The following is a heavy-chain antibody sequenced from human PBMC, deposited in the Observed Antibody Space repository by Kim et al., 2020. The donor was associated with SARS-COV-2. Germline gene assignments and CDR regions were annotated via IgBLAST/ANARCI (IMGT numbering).Heavy chain of an antibody. CDR3: ARHREQSSNNYFDP. D-gene: IGHD6-6*01. J-gene: IGHJ5*02. CDR1: GYPFHNFW. V-gene: IGHV5-51*01. CDR2: IYPGDSDT. Sequence: GESLKISCQGSGYPFHNFWIVWVRQAPGKGLEWMGIIYPGDSDTTYNPSLEGRVTISADTSINTVYLHWDSLRASDTGIYFCARHREQSSNNYFDPWGQGTLVTVTS.